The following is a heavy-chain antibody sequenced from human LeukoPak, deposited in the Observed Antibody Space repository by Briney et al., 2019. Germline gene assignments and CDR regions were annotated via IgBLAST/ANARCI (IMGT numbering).Heavy chain of an antibody. J-gene: IGHJ4*02. CDR3: ARGIRSPLFDY. D-gene: IGHD3-16*01. V-gene: IGHV1-18*01. Sequence: ASVKVSCKASGYTFTHYGITWVRQAPGQGLAWMGWINTYNGDTKCAQKLQGRVTMTTDTSTSTAFMELRSLRSDDSAVYYCARGIRSPLFDYWGLGTLVTVSP. CDR2: INTYNGDT. CDR1: GYTFTHYG.